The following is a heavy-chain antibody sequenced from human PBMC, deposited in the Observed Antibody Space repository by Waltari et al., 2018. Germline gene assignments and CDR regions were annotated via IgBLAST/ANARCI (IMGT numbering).Heavy chain of an antibody. J-gene: IGHJ3*02. D-gene: IGHD3-3*01. CDR2: IHTSGRA. Sequence: QVQLQESGPGLVKPLQTLSLTCTVSGVSMRSGEYYWSWIRQPAGKGLEWVGAIHTSGRATSNPSLKSRVSMSRDTFKNQFSLSRKSVTAADTAVYYCARVRVVNACDIWGQGTMVTVSS. CDR1: GVSMRSGEYY. CDR3: ARVRVVNACDI. V-gene: IGHV4-61*09.